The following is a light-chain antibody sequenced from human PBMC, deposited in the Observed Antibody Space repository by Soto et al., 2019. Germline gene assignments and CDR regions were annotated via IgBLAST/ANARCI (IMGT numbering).Light chain of an antibody. Sequence: TQSPGTLSLSPGERATLSCRASQSVTIGYLAWYQQKPGQAPRLLMYGASTRATGIPARFSGSGSGTEFTLTISSLQSEDFAVYYCQQYKNGWTFGQGTRLEIK. CDR2: GAS. J-gene: IGKJ5*01. CDR1: QSVTIGY. V-gene: IGKV3-15*01. CDR3: QQYKNGWT.